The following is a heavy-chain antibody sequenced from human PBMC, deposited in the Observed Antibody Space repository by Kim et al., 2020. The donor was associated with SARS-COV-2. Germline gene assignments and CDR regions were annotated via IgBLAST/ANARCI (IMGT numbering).Heavy chain of an antibody. J-gene: IGHJ1*01. CDR1: GFTFSNYG. D-gene: IGHD2-2*01. Sequence: GGSLRLSCAASGFTFSNYGMQWVRQAPGKGLEWVAVVSHDGRIQYYLDSVEGRFTISRDNSQNTLYLQMSSLRLEDTAVYYCAKETMARTSTTLDTWGQGSHITVTS. V-gene: IGHV3-30*18. CDR2: VSHDGRIQ. CDR3: AKETMARTSTTLDT.